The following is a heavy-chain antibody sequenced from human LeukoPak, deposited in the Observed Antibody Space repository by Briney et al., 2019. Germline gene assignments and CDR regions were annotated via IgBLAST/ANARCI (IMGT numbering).Heavy chain of an antibody. D-gene: IGHD2-2*02. CDR3: ARGSRYQLLYYYYYYGMDV. CDR2: INHSGST. Sequence: PSETLSLTCAVYGGSFSGYYWSWIRQPPGKGLEWIGEINHSGSTNYNPSFKSRVTISVDTSKNQFSLKLSSVTAADTAVYYCARGSRYQLLYYYYYYGMDVWGQGTTVTVSS. V-gene: IGHV4-34*01. J-gene: IGHJ6*02. CDR1: GGSFSGYY.